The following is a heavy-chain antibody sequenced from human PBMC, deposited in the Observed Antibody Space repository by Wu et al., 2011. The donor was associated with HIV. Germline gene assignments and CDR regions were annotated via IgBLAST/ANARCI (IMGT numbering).Heavy chain of an antibody. J-gene: IGHJ4*02. CDR3: ARLGGYYDSSGLGF. D-gene: IGHD3-22*01. V-gene: IGHV1-69*14. CDR1: GGSFSSYA. Sequence: QVQLEQSGAEVKKPGSSVKVSCKASGGSFSSYAISWVRQAPGQGLEWMGRIIPFFGSANYAQQLQGRVTITADKSTSTAYMELSSLRSEDTAVYYCARLGGYYDSSGLGFWGQGTLVTVSS. CDR2: IIPFFGSA.